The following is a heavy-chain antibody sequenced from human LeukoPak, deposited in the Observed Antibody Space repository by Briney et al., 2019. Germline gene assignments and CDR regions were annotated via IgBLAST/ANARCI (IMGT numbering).Heavy chain of an antibody. CDR3: ARWASYFDS. CDR1: GYTFTSYY. Sequence: ASVKVSCKASGYTFTSYYMHWVRQAPRQGLEWMGIINPSGGSTSYAQKFQGRVTMASATSTTTVYMEMSSLRSEDTAVYYCARWASYFDSWGQGTLVTVSS. V-gene: IGHV1-46*01. CDR2: INPSGGST. J-gene: IGHJ4*02.